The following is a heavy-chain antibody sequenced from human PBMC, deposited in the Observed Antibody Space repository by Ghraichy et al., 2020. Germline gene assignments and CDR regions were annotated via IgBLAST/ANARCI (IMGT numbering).Heavy chain of an antibody. CDR3: AKGDNWNDSPYFDY. CDR1: GFTFSSYA. D-gene: IGHD1-1*01. J-gene: IGHJ4*02. Sequence: GESLNISCAASGFTFSSYAMSWVRQAPGKGLEWVSAISGSGGSTYYADSVKGRFTISRDNSKNTLYLQMNSLRAEDTAVYYCAKGDNWNDSPYFDYWGQGTLVTVSS. CDR2: ISGSGGST. V-gene: IGHV3-23*01.